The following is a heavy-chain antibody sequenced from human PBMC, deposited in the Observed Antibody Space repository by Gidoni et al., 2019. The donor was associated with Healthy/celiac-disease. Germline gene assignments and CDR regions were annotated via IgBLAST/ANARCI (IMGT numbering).Heavy chain of an antibody. V-gene: IGHV3-9*01. Sequence: EVQLVEYGGGLVQPGRSLRLSCAGSGFTFDDYAMHWVRQAPGKGLEWVSGISWNRCSIGYADSVKGRFTISRDNAKNSLYLQMNSLRAEDTALYYCARAMPLGGSYYGGPDRNAFDIWGQGTMVTVSS. CDR3: ARAMPLGGSYYGGPDRNAFDI. CDR2: ISWNRCSI. J-gene: IGHJ3*02. CDR1: GFTFDDYA. D-gene: IGHD1-26*01.